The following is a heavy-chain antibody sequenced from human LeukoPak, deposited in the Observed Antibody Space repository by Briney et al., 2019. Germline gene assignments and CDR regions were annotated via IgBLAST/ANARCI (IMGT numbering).Heavy chain of an antibody. CDR1: GYTFTSYD. V-gene: IGHV1-8*03. CDR3: ARGIVGASASWFDP. CDR2: MNPNSGNT. J-gene: IGHJ5*02. Sequence: ASVKVSCKASGYTFTSYDINWVRQATGQGLEWMGWMNPNSGNTGYAQKFQGRVTITRNTSISTAYMELRSLRSDDTAVYYCARGIVGASASWFDPWGQGTLVTVSS. D-gene: IGHD1-26*01.